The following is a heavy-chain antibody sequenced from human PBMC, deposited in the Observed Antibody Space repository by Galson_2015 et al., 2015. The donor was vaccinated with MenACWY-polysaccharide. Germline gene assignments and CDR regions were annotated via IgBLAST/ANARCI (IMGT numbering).Heavy chain of an antibody. Sequence: SLRLSCAASGFTFSSYWMGWVRQAPGRGLEWVANINQDGSEKNYVDSVKGRFTISRDNAKNSLYLQMNSLRAEDTAVYFCARLRGGYGTTVVTPFDYWGQGTLVTVSS. CDR3: ARLRGGYGTTVVTPFDY. V-gene: IGHV3-7*01. CDR2: INQDGSEK. CDR1: GFTFSSYW. D-gene: IGHD4-23*01. J-gene: IGHJ4*02.